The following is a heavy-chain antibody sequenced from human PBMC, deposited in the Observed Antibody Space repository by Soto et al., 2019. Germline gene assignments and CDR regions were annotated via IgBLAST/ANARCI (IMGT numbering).Heavy chain of an antibody. D-gene: IGHD6-13*01. J-gene: IGHJ4*02. Sequence: GASVKVSCKASGFTFTSSAVQWVRQARGQRLEWIGWIVLGNSNTNYAQKFQERVTITRDMSTSTAYMELSSLRSEDTAVYYCAADSGRSSSWYVFDYWGQGTLVTVSS. CDR2: IVLGNSNT. V-gene: IGHV1-58*01. CDR1: GFTFTSSA. CDR3: AADSGRSSSWYVFDY.